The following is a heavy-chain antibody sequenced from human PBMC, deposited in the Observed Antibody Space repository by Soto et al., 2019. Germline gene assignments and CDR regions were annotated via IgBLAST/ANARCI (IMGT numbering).Heavy chain of an antibody. CDR2: ISGSGGST. J-gene: IGHJ5*02. V-gene: IGHV3-23*01. Sequence: PGGSLRLSCAASGFTFSSYAMSWVRQAPGKGLEWVSAISGSGGSTYYADSVKGRFTISRDNSKNTLYVQMNSLRAEDTAVYYCAKEKSSSSWYNWFDPWGQGTLVTVSS. CDR3: AKEKSSSSWYNWFDP. D-gene: IGHD6-13*01. CDR1: GFTFSSYA.